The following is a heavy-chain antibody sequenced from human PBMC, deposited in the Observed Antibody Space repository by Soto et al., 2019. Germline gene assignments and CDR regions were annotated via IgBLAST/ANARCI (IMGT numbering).Heavy chain of an antibody. CDR3: ARDHPVAAAADAHAFDI. V-gene: IGHV4-59*01. CDR2: IYYSGST. J-gene: IGHJ3*02. D-gene: IGHD2-2*01. Sequence: SETLSLTCTVSGGSISSYYWSWIRQPPEKGLEWIGYIYYSGSTNYNPSLKSRVTISVDTSKNQFSLKLSSVTAADTAVYYCARDHPVAAAADAHAFDIWGQGTMVTVSS. CDR1: GGSISSYY.